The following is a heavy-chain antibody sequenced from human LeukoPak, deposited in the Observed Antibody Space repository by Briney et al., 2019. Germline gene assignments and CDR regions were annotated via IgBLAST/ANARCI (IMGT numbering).Heavy chain of an antibody. J-gene: IGHJ4*02. D-gene: IGHD2-15*01. V-gene: IGHV1-69*13. CDR3: AGGPLYTEYYFDY. CDR1: GGTFSSYA. CDR2: IIPIFGTA. Sequence: SVKVSCMASGGTFSSYAISWVRQAPGQGLEWMGGIIPIFGTANYAQKFQGRVTITADESTSTAYMELSSLRSEDTAVYYCAGGPLYTEYYFDYWGQGTLVTVSS.